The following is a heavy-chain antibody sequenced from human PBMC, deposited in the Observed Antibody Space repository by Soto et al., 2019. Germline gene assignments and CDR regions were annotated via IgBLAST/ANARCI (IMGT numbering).Heavy chain of an antibody. D-gene: IGHD1-26*01. V-gene: IGHV4-34*01. CDR2: INHSGST. CDR1: GGSFSGYY. CDR3: ARVSGQVWFDP. J-gene: IGHJ5*02. Sequence: SETLSLTCAVYGGSFSGYYWSWIRQPPGKGLEWIGEINHSGSTNYNPSLKSRVTIPVDTSKNQFSLKLSSVTAADTAVYYCARVSGQVWFDPWGQGTLVTVSS.